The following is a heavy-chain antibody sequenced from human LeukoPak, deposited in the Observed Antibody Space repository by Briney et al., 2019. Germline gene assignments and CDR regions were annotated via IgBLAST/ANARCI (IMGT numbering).Heavy chain of an antibody. V-gene: IGHV4-39*01. Sequence: PSETLSLTCTVSGGSISSSSYYWGWIRQPPGKGLEWIGSIYYSGSTYYNPSLKSRVTISVDTSKNQFSLKLSSVTAADTAVYYCARGQSGSHPYYYYYMDVWGKGTTVTVSS. CDR2: IYYSGST. CDR1: GGSISSSSYY. J-gene: IGHJ6*03. D-gene: IGHD1-26*01. CDR3: ARGQSGSHPYYYYYMDV.